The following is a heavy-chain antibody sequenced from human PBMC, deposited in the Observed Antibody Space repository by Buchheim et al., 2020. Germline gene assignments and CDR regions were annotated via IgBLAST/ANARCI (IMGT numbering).Heavy chain of an antibody. J-gene: IGHJ4*02. Sequence: EVHLLESGGGLVQPGGSLRLSCAASGFTFSSYAMSWVRQAPGKGLEWVSAISGSGGKTYYADSVKGRFTISRDNSKNTLYLHINSLRAEDTAIYYCASSVVPAAMVGYFDYWGQGTL. CDR1: GFTFSSYA. V-gene: IGHV3-23*01. D-gene: IGHD2-2*01. CDR3: ASSVVPAAMVGYFDY. CDR2: ISGSGGKT.